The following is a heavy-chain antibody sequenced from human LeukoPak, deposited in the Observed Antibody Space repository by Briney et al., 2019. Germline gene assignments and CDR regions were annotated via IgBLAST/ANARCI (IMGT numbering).Heavy chain of an antibody. CDR3: ARGVVPAAMPLAFRASYYYMDV. CDR1: GGTFSSYA. V-gene: IGHV1-69*13. Sequence: SVKVSCKASGGTFSSYAINWVRQAPGQGLEWMGDIIPIISTANYAQNFQGRVTITADESTSTAYMELSSLRSEDTAVYYCARGVVPAAMPLAFRASYYYMDVWGKGTTVTVSS. J-gene: IGHJ6*03. D-gene: IGHD2-2*01. CDR2: IIPIISTA.